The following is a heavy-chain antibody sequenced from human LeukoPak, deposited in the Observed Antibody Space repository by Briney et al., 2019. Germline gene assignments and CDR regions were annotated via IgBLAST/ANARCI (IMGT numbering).Heavy chain of an antibody. V-gene: IGHV4-34*01. Sequence: SETLSLTCAVYGGSFSGYYWSWIRRPPGKGLEWIGEINHSGSTNYNPSLKSRVTISVDTSKNQFSLKLSSVTAADTAVYYCARGPYDFWSGWYYFDYWGQGTLVTASS. CDR1: GGSFSGYY. CDR2: INHSGST. D-gene: IGHD3-3*01. CDR3: ARGPYDFWSGWYYFDY. J-gene: IGHJ4*02.